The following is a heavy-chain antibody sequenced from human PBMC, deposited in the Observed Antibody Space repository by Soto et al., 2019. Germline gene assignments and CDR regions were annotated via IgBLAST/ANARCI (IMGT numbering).Heavy chain of an antibody. V-gene: IGHV1-18*01. CDR3: ATGGRGYSYAPRFYFEY. D-gene: IGHD5-18*01. J-gene: IGHJ4*02. Sequence: QVQVLQSGPEVKRPGASVTVSCKTSGYTFSTSGISWVRQAPGQGLEWVGWIRPDNGNRKSAQRLQGRVTLTTDTSASTAYMELRSLTSEDTAVYYCATGGRGYSYAPRFYFEYWGQGTLVTVSS. CDR2: IRPDNGNR. CDR1: GYTFSTSG.